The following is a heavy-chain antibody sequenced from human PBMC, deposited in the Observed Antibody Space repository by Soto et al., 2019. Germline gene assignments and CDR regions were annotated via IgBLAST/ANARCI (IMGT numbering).Heavy chain of an antibody. Sequence: PSETLARTFTVAGGAISSYYWSWMRQPAGKGLESIGRIYTSASATHKPSLKSRVTMSVDTSTNQFSLKLSSVTAAATAVYYCARDSALYCSGGSCYPPSPWFDPWGQGTLVTVS. CDR3: ARDSALYCSGGSCYPPSPWFDP. CDR1: GGAISSYY. J-gene: IGHJ5*02. D-gene: IGHD2-15*01. V-gene: IGHV4-4*07. CDR2: IYTSASA.